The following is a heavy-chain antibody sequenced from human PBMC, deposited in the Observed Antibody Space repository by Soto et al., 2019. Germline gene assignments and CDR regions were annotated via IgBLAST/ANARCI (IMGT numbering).Heavy chain of an antibody. D-gene: IGHD2-15*01. CDR2: ISGSGGST. J-gene: IGHJ4*02. CDR1: GFTFTSYA. V-gene: IGHV3-23*01. Sequence: SLRLSCASSGFTFTSYAMNWVRQARGKGLEWVSGISGSGGSTHYADSVKGRFTISRDNSKNRLSLQMNSLRAEDTAVYYCAKGPCSGGSCYHDYWGQGTLVTVSS. CDR3: AKGPCSGGSCYHDY.